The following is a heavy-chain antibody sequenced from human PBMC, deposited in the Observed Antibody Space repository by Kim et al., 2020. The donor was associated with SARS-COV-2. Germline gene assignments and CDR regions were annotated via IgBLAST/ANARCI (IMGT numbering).Heavy chain of an antibody. V-gene: IGHV3-48*02. Sequence: DSVKGRFTISRDNAKNSLYLQMNSLRDEDTAVYYCASTRLVEYSYYGMDVWGQGTTVTVSS. D-gene: IGHD2-8*02. J-gene: IGHJ6*02. CDR3: ASTRLVEYSYYGMDV.